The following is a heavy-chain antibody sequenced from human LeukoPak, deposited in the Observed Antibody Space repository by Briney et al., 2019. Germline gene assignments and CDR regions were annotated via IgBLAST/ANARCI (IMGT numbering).Heavy chain of an antibody. V-gene: IGHV1-18*01. J-gene: IGHJ5*02. CDR2: ISVYNGNT. CDR1: GYIFPRYG. CDR3: ARALADYSNYGFINNWFDP. Sequence: ASVKVSCKASGYIFPRYGISWVRQAPGQGLEWMGWISVYNGNTRYLQKFQGRVTMTTDSSTNTAYMELRSLRSNDTAVYYCARALADYSNYGFINNWFDPWGQGTLVTVSS. D-gene: IGHD4-11*01.